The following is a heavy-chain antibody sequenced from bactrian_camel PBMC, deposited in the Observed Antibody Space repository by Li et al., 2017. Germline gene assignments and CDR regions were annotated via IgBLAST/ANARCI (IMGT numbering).Heavy chain of an antibody. Sequence: HVQLVESGGGSVQPGGSLRLSCTSEYIDGTHCVGWFRQAPGKEREGVAAFGRDGSTSYAGSVRGRFTISKENSKNTLYLQMNSLKPEDTAMYYCAADHPPLWSSGSLFERGFDHWGQGTQVTVS. J-gene: IGHJ4*01. CDR1: EYIDGTHC. CDR2: FGRDGST. CDR3: AADHPPLWSSGSLFERGFDH. D-gene: IGHD2*01. V-gene: IGHV3S53*01.